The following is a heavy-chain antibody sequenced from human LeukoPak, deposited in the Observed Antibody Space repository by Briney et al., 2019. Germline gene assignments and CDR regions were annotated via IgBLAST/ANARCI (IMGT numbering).Heavy chain of an antibody. V-gene: IGHV4-34*01. D-gene: IGHD5-18*01. CDR1: GGSFSGYY. CDR3: ARPSIQEEEYGYGPPFDY. Sequence: PSETLSLTCAVYGGSFSGYYWSWIRQPPGKGLEWIGEINHSGSTNSSPSLKSRVTISVDASKNQFSLKLSSVTAADTAIYYCARPSIQEEEYGYGPPFDYWGQETLVTVSS. CDR2: INHSGST. J-gene: IGHJ4*02.